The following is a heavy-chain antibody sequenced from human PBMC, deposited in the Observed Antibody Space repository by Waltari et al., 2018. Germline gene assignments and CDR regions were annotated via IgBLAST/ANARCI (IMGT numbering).Heavy chain of an antibody. J-gene: IGHJ1*01. CDR3: ARGDYYDSSGYYPSFQH. Sequence: VQLQQWGAGLLKPSATLSLTCAVYGGSFSGYYWSWIRQPPGKGLEWIGEINHSGSTNYNPSLKSRVTISVDASKNQFSLKLSSVTAADTAVYYCARGDYYDSSGYYPSFQHWGQGTLVTVSS. CDR1: GGSFSGYY. D-gene: IGHD3-22*01. CDR2: INHSGST. V-gene: IGHV4-34*01.